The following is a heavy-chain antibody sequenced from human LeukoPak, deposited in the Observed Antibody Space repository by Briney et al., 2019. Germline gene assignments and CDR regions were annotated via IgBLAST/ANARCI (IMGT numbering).Heavy chain of an antibody. CDR3: ARDLRAYSSSWYNNWFDP. Sequence: PGGSLRLSCAASGFTFSSYGMHWFRQAPGKGLEWVAFIRYDGSNKYYADSVKGRFTISRDNSKNTLYLQMNSLRAEDTAVYYCARDLRAYSSSWYNNWFDPWGQGTLVTVSS. V-gene: IGHV3-30*02. D-gene: IGHD6-13*01. CDR2: IRYDGSNK. J-gene: IGHJ5*02. CDR1: GFTFSSYG.